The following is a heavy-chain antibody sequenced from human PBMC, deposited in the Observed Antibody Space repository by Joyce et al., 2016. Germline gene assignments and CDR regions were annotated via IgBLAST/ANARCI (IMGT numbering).Heavy chain of an antibody. J-gene: IGHJ5*02. V-gene: IGHV3-30-3*01. D-gene: IGHD4-23*01. CDR3: AGECLLETPCLKWFDP. Sequence: QVHLVESGGGVVQPGTSLRLSCAASEFRFTSYDMPWVRQAPGKGLGWVPSVAHDGSEKYYTDSVKGRFTISRDNSKKMVFLQMNSLGVEYTALYYCAGECLLETPCLKWFDPWGQGTLVTVSS. CDR2: VAHDGSEK. CDR1: EFRFTSYD.